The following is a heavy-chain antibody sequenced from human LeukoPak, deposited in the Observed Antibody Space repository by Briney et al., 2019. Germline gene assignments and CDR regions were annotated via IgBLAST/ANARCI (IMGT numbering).Heavy chain of an antibody. J-gene: IGHJ6*03. CDR2: IYTSGST. Sequence: SETLSLTCTVSGGSISSYYWSWIRQPAGKGLEWIGRIYTSGSTNYNPSLKSRVTMSVDTSKNQFSLKLSSVTAADTAVYYCARAGLSAAPYYYYYYMDVWGKGTTVTVSS. D-gene: IGHD2-2*01. CDR1: GGSISSYY. V-gene: IGHV4-4*07. CDR3: ARAGLSAAPYYYYYYMDV.